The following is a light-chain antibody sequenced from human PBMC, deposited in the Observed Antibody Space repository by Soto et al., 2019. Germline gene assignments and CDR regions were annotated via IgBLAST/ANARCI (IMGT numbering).Light chain of an antibody. Sequence: VLTQSPDTLSLSPGERATLSCRASQSVSSGYLAWYQQKPGQAPRLLISGASSRATGIPDRFSGSGSGTEFTLTISSLEPEDFAVYYCQQFRTFGPGTRVD. CDR1: QSVSSGY. CDR2: GAS. V-gene: IGKV3-20*01. CDR3: QQFRT. J-gene: IGKJ3*01.